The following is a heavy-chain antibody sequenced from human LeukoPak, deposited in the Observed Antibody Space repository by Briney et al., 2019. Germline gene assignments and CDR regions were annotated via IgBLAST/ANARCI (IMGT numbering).Heavy chain of an antibody. D-gene: IGHD6-19*01. V-gene: IGHV1-46*02. CDR2: IHPSGGST. J-gene: IGHJ4*02. CDR3: ARGPSSGWHYFDY. CDR1: GYTFNTYG. Sequence: GASVKVSCKASGYTFNTYGITWVRQAPGQGLEWMGIIHPSGGSTSYAQKFQGRITMTRDTSTSTVYMELSSLRSEDTALYYCARGPSSGWHYFDYWGLGTLVTVSS.